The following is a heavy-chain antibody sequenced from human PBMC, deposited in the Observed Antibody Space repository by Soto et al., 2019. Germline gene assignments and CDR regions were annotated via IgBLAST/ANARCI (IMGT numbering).Heavy chain of an antibody. D-gene: IGHD3-9*01. Sequence: SETLSLTCAVSGYSISSGCYWGWIRQPPGKGLEWIGSIYHSGSTYYNPSLKSRVTISVDTSKNQFSLKLSSVTAADTAVYYCAGDPYDILTGYYTNYGMDVWGQGTTVTVSS. CDR1: GYSISSGCY. CDR2: IYHSGST. J-gene: IGHJ6*02. V-gene: IGHV4-38-2*01. CDR3: AGDPYDILTGYYTNYGMDV.